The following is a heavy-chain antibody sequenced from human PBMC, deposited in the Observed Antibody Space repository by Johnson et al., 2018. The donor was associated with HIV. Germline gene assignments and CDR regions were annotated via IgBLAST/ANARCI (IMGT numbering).Heavy chain of an antibody. CDR1: GFTFDDYG. J-gene: IGHJ3*02. CDR2: INWNGGST. CDR3: ARGSGSYYSNAFDI. Sequence: VQLVESGGGVVQPGGSLRLSCAASGFTFDDYGVSWVRQAPGKGLEWVSGINWNGGSTGYADSVKGRFTISRDNAKNSLYLQINSLRAEDTALYCCARGSGSYYSNAFDIWGQGTMVTVSS. V-gene: IGHV3-20*04. D-gene: IGHD1-26*01.